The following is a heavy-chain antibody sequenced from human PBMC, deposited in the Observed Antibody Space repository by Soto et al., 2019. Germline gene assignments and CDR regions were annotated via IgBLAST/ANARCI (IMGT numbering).Heavy chain of an antibody. D-gene: IGHD5-18*01. J-gene: IGHJ6*02. V-gene: IGHV4-31*03. CDR1: GGSISSGGYY. CDR2: IYYSGST. CDR3: ARASQVYSYGFLAYYYGMDV. Sequence: SETLSLTCTVSGGSISSGGYYWSWIRQHPGKGLEWIGYIYYSGSTYYNPSLKSRVTISVDTSKNQFSLKLSSVTAADTAVYYCARASQVYSYGFLAYYYGMDVWGQGTTVTVSS.